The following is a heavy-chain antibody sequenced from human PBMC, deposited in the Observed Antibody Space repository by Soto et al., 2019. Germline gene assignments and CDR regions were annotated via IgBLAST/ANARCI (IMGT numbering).Heavy chain of an antibody. D-gene: IGHD3-3*01. J-gene: IGHJ6*02. CDR1: GYSFTSYW. CDR2: IDPSDSYT. CDR3: ARHFAWSAQYGMDV. V-gene: IGHV5-10-1*01. Sequence: GESLKISCRGSGYSFTSYWISWVRQMPGKGLEWMGRIDPSDSYTNYSPSFQGHVTISADKSISTAYLQWSSLKASDTAMYYCARHFAWSAQYGMDVWGQGTTVTVSS.